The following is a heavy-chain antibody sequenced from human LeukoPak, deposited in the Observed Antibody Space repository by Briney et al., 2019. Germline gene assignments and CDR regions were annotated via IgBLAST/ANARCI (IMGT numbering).Heavy chain of an antibody. CDR2: ISYDGSNK. CDR1: GFTFSSYG. Sequence: GGSLRLSCAASGFTFSSYGMHWVRQAPGKGLEWVAVISYDGSNKYYADSVKGRFTISRDNSKNTLYLQMNSLRAEDTAVYYCAREYYFYHMDGWGKGTTVTVSS. J-gene: IGHJ6*03. CDR3: AREYYFYHMDG. V-gene: IGHV3-30*03.